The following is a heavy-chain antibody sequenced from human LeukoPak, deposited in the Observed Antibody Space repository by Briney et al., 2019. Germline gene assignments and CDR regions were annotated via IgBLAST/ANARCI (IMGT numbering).Heavy chain of an antibody. CDR1: GFTFSSYW. Sequence: QTGGSLRLSCAASGFTFSSYWMHWVRQAPGKGLVWVSRINSDGSSTNYADSVKGRFTISRDNAKKTLYLQVNSLRAEDTAAYYCARLTLRGVIQWGQGTLVTVSS. CDR3: ARLTLRGVIQ. V-gene: IGHV3-74*01. D-gene: IGHD3-10*01. CDR2: INSDGSST. J-gene: IGHJ4*02.